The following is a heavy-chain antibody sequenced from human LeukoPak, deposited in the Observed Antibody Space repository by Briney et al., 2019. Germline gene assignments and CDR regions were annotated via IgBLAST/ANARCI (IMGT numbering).Heavy chain of an antibody. J-gene: IGHJ5*02. CDR2: IYSGGNT. CDR3: ARYRSTSDNRYPDP. Sequence: PSETLSLTCAVSGYSISSGDWWGWIRQPPGKGLEWIGYIYSGGNTHYNPSLKSRVTLSVDTSKNQFSLQLSSVTAVDTAIYYCARYRSTSDNRYPDPWGQGTLATVSS. V-gene: IGHV4-28*01. D-gene: IGHD2-2*01. CDR1: GYSISSGDW.